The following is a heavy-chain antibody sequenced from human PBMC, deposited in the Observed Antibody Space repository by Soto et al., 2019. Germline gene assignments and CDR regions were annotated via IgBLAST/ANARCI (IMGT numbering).Heavy chain of an antibody. CDR3: ASGFDSDGLHNVGHP. J-gene: IGHJ5*02. CDR1: GGSISTTNW. CDR2: ILHIGST. D-gene: IGHD2-21*01. V-gene: IGHV4-4*02. Sequence: VQLQESGPGLVKPSGTLSLTCTVSGGSISTTNWWSWVRQSPGKGLEWLGDILHIGSTNYNPSRAVRGTMSVDKSTTPVSRRLRSVTAADTAVYYCASGFDSDGLHNVGHPCGQGTLVSVSS.